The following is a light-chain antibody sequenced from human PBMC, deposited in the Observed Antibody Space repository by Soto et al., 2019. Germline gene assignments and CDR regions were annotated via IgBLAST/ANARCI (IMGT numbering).Light chain of an antibody. V-gene: IGLV2-8*01. CDR2: EVT. Sequence: QSALTQPPSASGSPGQSVTISCTGTSSDIGGYNYVSWYQQHPGKAPKLMIYEVTKRPSGVPDRFSGSRSGNAASLTVSGRQAEDEADYYCSSYGGNNNLLFGGGTKLTVL. J-gene: IGLJ2*01. CDR1: SSDIGGYNY. CDR3: SSYGGNNNLL.